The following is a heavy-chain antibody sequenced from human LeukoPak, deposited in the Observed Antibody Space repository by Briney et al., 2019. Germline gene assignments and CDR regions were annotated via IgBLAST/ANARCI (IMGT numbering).Heavy chain of an antibody. V-gene: IGHV3-23*01. J-gene: IGHJ4*02. CDR1: GFTFSSYA. Sequence: GGSLRLSCAASGFTFSSYAMSWVRQAPGKGLEWVSAISGSGGSTYYADSVKGRFTMSRDNSKNTLHLQMNSLRAADTAVYYCAKLWFGESAHFDYWGQGTLATVSA. CDR2: ISGSGGST. CDR3: AKLWFGESAHFDY. D-gene: IGHD3-10*01.